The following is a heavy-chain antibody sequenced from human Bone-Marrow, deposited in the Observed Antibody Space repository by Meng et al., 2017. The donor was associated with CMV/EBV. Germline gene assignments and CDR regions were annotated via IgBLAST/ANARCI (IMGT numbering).Heavy chain of an antibody. Sequence: GGSLRLSCAASGFTFSSYGMHWVRQAPGKGLEWVASIRYDGSNKYYADSVKGRFTISRDNSKNTLYLQLNSLRAEDTAVYYCAKDEAVPAGGFYAFDIWGQGTMVTVSS. D-gene: IGHD2-2*01. J-gene: IGHJ3*02. CDR1: GFTFSSYG. V-gene: IGHV3-30*02. CDR2: IRYDGSNK. CDR3: AKDEAVPAGGFYAFDI.